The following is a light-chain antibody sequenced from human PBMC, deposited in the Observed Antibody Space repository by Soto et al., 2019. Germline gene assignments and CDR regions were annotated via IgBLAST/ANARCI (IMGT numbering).Light chain of an antibody. CDR1: TSNIGTKT. Sequence: QAVVTQPPAASGTPGQTVTISCSGSTSNIGTKTVHWHQQVPGMAPKLLIYDDNQRPSGVPDRFSVSKSGTSASLAISGLQSEDEADYFCSAWDDTLSGYVFGTGTKLTVL. J-gene: IGLJ1*01. CDR3: SAWDDTLSGYV. CDR2: DDN. V-gene: IGLV1-44*01.